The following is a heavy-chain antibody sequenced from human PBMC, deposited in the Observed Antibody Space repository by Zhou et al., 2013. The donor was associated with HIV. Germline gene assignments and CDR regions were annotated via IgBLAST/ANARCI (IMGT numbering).Heavy chain of an antibody. J-gene: IGHJ5*02. CDR1: GGTFSSYA. V-gene: IGHV1-69*04. Sequence: QVQLVQSGAEVKKPGSSVKVSCKASGGTFSSYAISWVRQAPGQGLEWMGRIIPILGIANYAQKFQGRVTITADKSTSTAYMELSSLRSEDTAVYYCARGHCSSTSCLNWFDPWGQGTLVTVSS. D-gene: IGHD2-2*01. CDR2: IIPILGIA. CDR3: ARGHCSSTSCLNWFDP.